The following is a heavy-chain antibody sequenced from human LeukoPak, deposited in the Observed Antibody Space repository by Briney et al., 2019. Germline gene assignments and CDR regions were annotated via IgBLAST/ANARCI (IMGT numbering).Heavy chain of an antibody. Sequence: GGSLRLSCAASGFTFSSYWMHWVRQAPGKGLVWVSRINSDGSSTTYADSVKGRFTISRDNAKNTLYLQMNSLRAGDTAVYFCAVLAAATTSRYFRHWGQGTLVTVSS. J-gene: IGHJ1*01. V-gene: IGHV3-74*01. CDR3: AVLAAATTSRYFRH. CDR1: GFTFSSYW. D-gene: IGHD6-13*01. CDR2: INSDGSST.